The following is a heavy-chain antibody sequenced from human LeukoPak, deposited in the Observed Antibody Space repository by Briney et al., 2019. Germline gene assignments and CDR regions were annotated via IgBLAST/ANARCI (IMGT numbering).Heavy chain of an antibody. V-gene: IGHV3-21*01. CDR3: ARWRGYDYKGDAFDI. J-gene: IGHJ3*02. CDR1: GFTFSSYS. D-gene: IGHD5-12*01. CDR2: ISSSSSYI. Sequence: SGGSLRLSCAASGFTFSSYSMNWVRQAPGKGLEWVSSISSSSSYIYYADSVKGRFTISRDNAKNSLYLQMNSLRAEDTAVYYCARWRGYDYKGDAFDIWGQGTMVTVSS.